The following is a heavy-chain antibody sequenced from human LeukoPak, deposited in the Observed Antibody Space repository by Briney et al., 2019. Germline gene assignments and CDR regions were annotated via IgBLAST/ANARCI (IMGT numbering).Heavy chain of an antibody. CDR3: AKVDTASHDAFDI. J-gene: IGHJ3*02. D-gene: IGHD2-21*02. CDR1: GFTFDDYA. CDR2: ISWNSGSI. V-gene: IGHV3-9*01. Sequence: PGGSLRLSCAASGFTFDDYAMHWVRQAPGKGLEWVSGISWNSGSIGYADSVKGRFTISRDNAKNSLYLQMNSLRAEDTALCYCAKVDTASHDAFDIWGQGTMVTVSS.